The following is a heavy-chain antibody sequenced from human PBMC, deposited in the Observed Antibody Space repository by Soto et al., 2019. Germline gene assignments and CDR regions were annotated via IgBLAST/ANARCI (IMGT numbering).Heavy chain of an antibody. CDR3: ARGANYYGSGSYYAGDNWFDP. V-gene: IGHV4-31*03. J-gene: IGHJ5*02. CDR2: IYYSGST. Sequence: PSETLSLTCTVSGCTICLGVYAWTLIRQHPGKGLEWIGYIYYSGSTYYNPSLKSRVTISVDTSKNQFSLKLSSVTAADTAVYYCARGANYYGSGSYYAGDNWFDPWGQGTLVTVSS. D-gene: IGHD3-10*01. CDR1: GCTICLGVYA.